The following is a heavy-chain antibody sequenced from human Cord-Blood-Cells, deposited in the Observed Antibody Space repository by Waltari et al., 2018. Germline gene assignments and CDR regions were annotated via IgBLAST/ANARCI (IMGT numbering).Heavy chain of an antibody. J-gene: IGHJ5*02. D-gene: IGHD6-13*01. CDR2: INAGNGNT. CDR1: GYTFTSYA. V-gene: IGHV1-3*01. CDR3: ARGGRIAANWFDP. Sequence: QVQLVQSGAEVKKPGASVKVSCKASGYTFTSYAMHWVRQAPGQRLEWMGWINAGNGNTKYSQKFQGRVTITRDTSASTAYMELSSLRSEDTAVYYCARGGRIAANWFDPWGQGTLVTVSS.